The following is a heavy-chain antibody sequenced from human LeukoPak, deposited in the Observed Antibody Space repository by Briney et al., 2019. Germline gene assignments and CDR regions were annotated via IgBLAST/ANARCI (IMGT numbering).Heavy chain of an antibody. D-gene: IGHD5-12*01. CDR3: AKVAGYDSDY. CDR2: IRYDGSNK. Sequence: RPGGSLRLSCAASGFTFDDYAMHWVRQAPGKGLEWVAFIRYDGSNKYYADSVKGRFTISRDNSKNTLYLQMNSLRAEDTAVYYCAKVAGYDSDYWGQGTLVTVSS. V-gene: IGHV3-30*02. CDR1: GFTFDDYA. J-gene: IGHJ4*02.